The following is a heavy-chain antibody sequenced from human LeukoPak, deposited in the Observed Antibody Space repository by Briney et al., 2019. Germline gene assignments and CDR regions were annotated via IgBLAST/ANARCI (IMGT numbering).Heavy chain of an antibody. CDR2: ISSSSSTI. Sequence: HPGGSLRLSCAASGFTFSSYSMNWVRQAPGKGLEWVSYISSSSSTIYYADSVKGRFTISRDNAKNSLYLQMNSLRAEDTAVYYCARDRGLTTSDAFDIWGRGTMVTVSS. V-gene: IGHV3-48*04. CDR3: ARDRGLTTSDAFDI. J-gene: IGHJ3*02. D-gene: IGHD4-17*01. CDR1: GFTFSSYS.